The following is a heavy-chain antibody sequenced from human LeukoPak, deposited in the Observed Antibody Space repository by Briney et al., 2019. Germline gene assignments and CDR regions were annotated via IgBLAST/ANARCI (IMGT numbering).Heavy chain of an antibody. CDR3: ARGLYGSGSYRFDP. CDR2: IYYSGST. J-gene: IGHJ5*02. V-gene: IGHV4-59*01. CDR1: GGPFRGFF. D-gene: IGHD3-10*01. Sequence: PSETLSLTCAVYGGPFRGFFWSWIRQPPGKGLEWIGYIYYSGSTNYNPSLKSRVTISVDTSKNQFSLKLSSVTAADTAVYYCARGLYGSGSYRFDPWGQGTLVTVSS.